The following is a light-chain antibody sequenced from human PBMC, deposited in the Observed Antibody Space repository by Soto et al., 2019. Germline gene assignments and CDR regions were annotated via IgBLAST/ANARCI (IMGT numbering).Light chain of an antibody. V-gene: IGKV3-15*01. CDR1: QSVRSN. CDR2: GAS. J-gene: IGKJ2*01. CDR3: QQYNNWTPYT. Sequence: EIVMTQSPATLSVSAGERATLSCRASQSVRSNLAWYQQKPGKAPRLLIYGASTRATGIPARFSGSGSGTEFILTISSMQSEDFAVSYCQQYNNWTPYTFGQGTKLEIK.